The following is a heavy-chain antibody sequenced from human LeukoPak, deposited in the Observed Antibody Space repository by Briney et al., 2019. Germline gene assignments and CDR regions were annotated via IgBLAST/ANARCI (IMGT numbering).Heavy chain of an antibody. V-gene: IGHV3-48*02. J-gene: IGHJ4*02. D-gene: IGHD3-22*01. CDR3: ARADRSGAYNFDY. CDR1: GFTFSSYS. CDR2: ISGTRRTI. Sequence: GGSLRLSCAASGFTFSSYSMNWVRQAPGKGVEWVSYISGTRRTIYYAASVKGRFTISRDNAKNSLSLQMNSLRDEDTAVYYCARADRSGAYNFDYWGQGTLVTVSS.